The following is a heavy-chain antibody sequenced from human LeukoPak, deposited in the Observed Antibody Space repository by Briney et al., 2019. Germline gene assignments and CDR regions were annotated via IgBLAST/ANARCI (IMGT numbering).Heavy chain of an antibody. CDR2: ISAYNGNT. J-gene: IGHJ4*02. D-gene: IGHD3-3*01. CDR1: GYTFTGYG. Sequence: GASVKVSCKTSGYTFTGYGINWVRQAPGQGLEWMGWISAYNGNTNYAQKLQGRVTMTTDTSTSTAYMELRSLRSDDTAVYYCARRGDSANFDYWGQGTLVTVSS. CDR3: ARRGDSANFDY. V-gene: IGHV1-18*01.